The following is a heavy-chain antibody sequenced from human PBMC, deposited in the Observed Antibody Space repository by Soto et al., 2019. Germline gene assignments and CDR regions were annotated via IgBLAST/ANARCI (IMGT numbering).Heavy chain of an antibody. D-gene: IGHD2-15*01. CDR1: GGSISSGGYY. CDR2: IYYSGST. J-gene: IGHJ4*02. Sequence: SETLSLTCTVSGGSISSGGYYWSWIRQHPGKGLEWIGYIYYSGSTYYNPSLKSRVTISVDTSKNQFSLKLSSVTAADTAVYYCASGYCSGGSCYSLEDQYYFDYWGQGTLVTVSS. CDR3: ASGYCSGGSCYSLEDQYYFDY. V-gene: IGHV4-31*03.